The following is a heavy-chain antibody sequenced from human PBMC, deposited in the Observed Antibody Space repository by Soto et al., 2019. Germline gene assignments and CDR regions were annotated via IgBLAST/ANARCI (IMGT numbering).Heavy chain of an antibody. D-gene: IGHD6-13*01. V-gene: IGHV3-53*01. J-gene: IGHJ6*02. CDR1: GFTVSSNY. CDR3: ARDGWQQLGYYYYGMDV. CDR2: IYAGGNT. Sequence: GSLRLSCAASGFTVSSNYMNWVRQAPGKGLEWVSVIYAGGNTYYADSVKGRFTIARDKSTNTLYLQMDSLKAEDTAVYYCARDGWQQLGYYYYGMDVWGQGTTVTVSS.